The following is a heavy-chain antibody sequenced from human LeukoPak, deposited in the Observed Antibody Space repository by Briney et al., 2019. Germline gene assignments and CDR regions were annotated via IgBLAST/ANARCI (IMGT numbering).Heavy chain of an antibody. Sequence: GGSLRLSCTASGLTFGDYAMTWVRKAPGKGLEWVGFIRSKAYGGTTEYAASVKGRFTISRDDSKSIAYLQMNSLKTEDTAVYYCSRNEQLPGFDYWGQGTLVTVSS. CDR2: IRSKAYGGTT. CDR3: SRNEQLPGFDY. V-gene: IGHV3-49*04. D-gene: IGHD2-2*01. CDR1: GLTFGDYA. J-gene: IGHJ4*02.